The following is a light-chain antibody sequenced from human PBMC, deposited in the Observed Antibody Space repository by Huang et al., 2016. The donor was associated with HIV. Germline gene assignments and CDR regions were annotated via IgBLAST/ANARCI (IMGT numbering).Light chain of an antibody. V-gene: IGKV4-1*01. CDR3: HQYYSSPRT. CDR1: QSVFHSSNNKNY. Sequence: DIVVTQSPGSLALSLGERAAINCTSSQSVFHSSNNKNYLSWYQLKPGQSPQLLIYWASTREFGVPDRFRGTGSGTDFTLTITSLQAEDVAVYYCHQYYSSPRTFGQGTKVEV. J-gene: IGKJ1*01. CDR2: WAS.